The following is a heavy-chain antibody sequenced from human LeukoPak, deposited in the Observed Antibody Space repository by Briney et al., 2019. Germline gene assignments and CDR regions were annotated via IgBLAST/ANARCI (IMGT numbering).Heavy chain of an antibody. D-gene: IGHD3-10*01. Sequence: GGSLRLSCAASGVTFTNAWMSWVRQAPGKGLEWVSRIKSKTDGGTTDYAAPVKGRFTISRNDSKNTLYLQMNSLKTEDTAVYYCTTYRLYGSGSYQVDSWGQGTLVTVSS. J-gene: IGHJ4*02. CDR2: IKSKTDGGTT. V-gene: IGHV3-15*01. CDR3: TTYRLYGSGSYQVDS. CDR1: GVTFTNAW.